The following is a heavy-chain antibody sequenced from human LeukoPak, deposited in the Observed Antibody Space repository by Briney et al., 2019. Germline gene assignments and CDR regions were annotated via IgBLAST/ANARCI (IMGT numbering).Heavy chain of an antibody. CDR3: ARPRTLYSSGWYLGYDAFDI. CDR1: GGSFSGYY. V-gene: IGHV4-34*01. Sequence: PSETLSLTCAVYGGSFSGYYWSWIRQPPGKGLEWIGEINHSGSTNYNPSLKSRVTISVDTSKDQFSLKLSSVTAADTAVYYCARPRTLYSSGWYLGYDAFDIWGQGTMVTVSS. J-gene: IGHJ3*02. CDR2: INHSGST. D-gene: IGHD6-19*01.